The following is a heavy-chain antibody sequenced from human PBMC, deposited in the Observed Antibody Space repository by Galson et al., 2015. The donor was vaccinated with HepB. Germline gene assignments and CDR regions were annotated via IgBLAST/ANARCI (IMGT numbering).Heavy chain of an antibody. V-gene: IGHV2-70*04. CDR2: IEWGNQK. CDR1: GFSLNSREPR. CDR3: VRIGPAAVDS. Sequence: PALVKPTQTLTLTCTFSGFSLNSREPRVSWIRQPPGKALEWLSRIEWGNQKFYSASLKTRRTPSKDTHKNQVVLTLTNVDPVDTATDYCVRIGPAAVDSWGLGTLVTVSS. D-gene: IGHD6-13*01. J-gene: IGHJ5*02.